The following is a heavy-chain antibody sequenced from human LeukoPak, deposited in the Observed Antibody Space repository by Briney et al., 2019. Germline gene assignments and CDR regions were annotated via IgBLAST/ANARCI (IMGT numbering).Heavy chain of an antibody. V-gene: IGHV3-7*01. CDR2: IKEGGSEK. CDR1: GFTLTSYC. CDR3: ARPTGYDYYYMDV. Sequence: AESLRLSCPLPGFTLTSYCINWVRQAAGKVREWVANIKEGGSEKYYVEYVKGRFTISRDKAKSSLYLQMSSLRVEDTALYYCARPTGYDYYYMDVWGKGTTVTVSS. J-gene: IGHJ6*03.